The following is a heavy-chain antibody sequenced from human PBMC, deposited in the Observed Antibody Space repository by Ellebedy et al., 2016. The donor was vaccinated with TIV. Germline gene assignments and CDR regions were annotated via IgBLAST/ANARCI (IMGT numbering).Heavy chain of an antibody. CDR2: IYYSGST. V-gene: IGHV4-39*01. CDR3: ARLQSGSYWDGDY. J-gene: IGHJ4*02. D-gene: IGHD1-26*01. Sequence: SETLSLTXTVSGGSISSSSYYWGWIRQPPGKGLEWIGSIYYSGSTYYNPSLKSRVTISVDTSKNQFSLKLSSVTAADTAVYYCARLQSGSYWDGDYWGQGTLVTVSS. CDR1: GGSISSSSYY.